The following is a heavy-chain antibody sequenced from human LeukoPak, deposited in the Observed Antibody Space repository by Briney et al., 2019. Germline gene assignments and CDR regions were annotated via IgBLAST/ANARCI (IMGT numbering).Heavy chain of an antibody. D-gene: IGHD1-26*01. J-gene: IGHJ6*02. CDR2: INPSGDNT. CDR1: GYTFSDYY. V-gene: IGHV1-46*01. CDR3: ARGVGVTQDRTRIHYYYGMDV. Sequence: ASAKVSCKTSGYTFSDYYMHWVRQAPGQGPEWMGIINPSGDNTNYAQKFQGRITMTRDTSTTTVYMELSSLRSEDTAVYYCARGVGVTQDRTRIHYYYGMDVWGQGTTVTVSS.